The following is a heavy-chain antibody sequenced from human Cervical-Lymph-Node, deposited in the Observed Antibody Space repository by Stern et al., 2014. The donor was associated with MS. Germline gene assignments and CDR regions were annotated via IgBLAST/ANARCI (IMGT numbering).Heavy chain of an antibody. J-gene: IGHJ5*02. V-gene: IGHV1-69*06. CDR2: ILPIFGKP. CDR1: GGTVSSHT. D-gene: IGHD3-10*01. Sequence: VQLVESGAEVKKPGSSVKVSCKASGGTVSSHTISWVRQAPGQGLEWMGGILPIFGKPNYAQKFPGRVTISADKSTSTAYLELSSLRSDDTAVYYCAREVSMVGFDPWGQGTLVTVSS. CDR3: AREVSMVGFDP.